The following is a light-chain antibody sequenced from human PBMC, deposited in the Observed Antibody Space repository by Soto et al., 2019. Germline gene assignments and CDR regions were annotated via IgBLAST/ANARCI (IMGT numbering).Light chain of an antibody. J-gene: IGLJ1*01. CDR3: SSYTSSSKGV. V-gene: IGLV2-14*01. CDR2: DVS. Sequence: QSALTQPASVSGSPGQSITISCTGTSSDVGGYNYVSWYQQHPGKAPKLMIYDVSNRPSGVSNRFSGSKSGNTASLTISGLQAEDEADYYCSSYTSSSKGVFGTGTKVTDL. CDR1: SSDVGGYNY.